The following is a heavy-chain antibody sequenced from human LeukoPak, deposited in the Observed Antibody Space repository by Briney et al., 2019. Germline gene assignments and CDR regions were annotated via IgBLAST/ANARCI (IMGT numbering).Heavy chain of an antibody. CDR1: GGSISSGGYY. J-gene: IGHJ4*02. CDR2: IYTSGST. CDR3: ARVLNGYFDY. D-gene: IGHD2-8*01. Sequence: SETLSLTCTVSGGSISSGGYYWRWIRQPAGKGLEWIGRIYTSGSTNYNPSFKSRVTMSVDTSKNQFSLKLSSVTAADTAVYYCARVLNGYFDYWGQGTLVTVSS. V-gene: IGHV4-61*02.